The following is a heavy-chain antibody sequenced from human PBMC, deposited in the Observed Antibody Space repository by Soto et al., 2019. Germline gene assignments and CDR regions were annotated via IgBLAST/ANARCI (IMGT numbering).Heavy chain of an antibody. D-gene: IGHD3-22*01. V-gene: IGHV3-7*05. J-gene: IGHJ4*02. CDR3: VRDLVGSSGYFGH. Sequence: GGSRTLSWAASGFTFSTNYMGWVRQAPGKGLEWVGNIKQDGSVKHYVDSLKGRFTVSRDNAKTSLYLQMTSLRADDTALYYCVRDLVGSSGYFGHWGQGTQVTVSS. CDR2: IKQDGSVK. CDR1: GFTFSTNY.